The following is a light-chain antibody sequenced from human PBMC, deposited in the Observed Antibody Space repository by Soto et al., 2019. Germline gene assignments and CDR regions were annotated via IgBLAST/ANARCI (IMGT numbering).Light chain of an antibody. Sequence: ARVQEVTISCSGSSSNIGNNYVSWYQQLPGTAPKLLIYDNNKRPSGIPDRFSGSKSGTSATLGITGLQTGDEADYYCGTWDSSLSAWVFGTGPKVTVL. CDR3: GTWDSSLSAWV. J-gene: IGLJ1*01. V-gene: IGLV1-51*01. CDR1: SSNIGNNY. CDR2: DNN.